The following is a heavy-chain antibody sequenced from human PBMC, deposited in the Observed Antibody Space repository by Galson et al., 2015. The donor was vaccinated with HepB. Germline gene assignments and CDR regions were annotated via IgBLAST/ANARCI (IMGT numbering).Heavy chain of an antibody. CDR1: GFTFSSYA. J-gene: IGHJ6*02. CDR3: AKGDYSNYYYALDV. Sequence: SLRLSCAASGFTFSSYAMSWVRQAPGKGLEWVSAISASGGTTYYSDSVKGRFTISRDNSKNTLYLQLNSLRAEDTAVYYCAKGDYSNYYYALDVWGQGTTVTVSS. D-gene: IGHD3-16*01. V-gene: IGHV3-23*01. CDR2: ISASGGTT.